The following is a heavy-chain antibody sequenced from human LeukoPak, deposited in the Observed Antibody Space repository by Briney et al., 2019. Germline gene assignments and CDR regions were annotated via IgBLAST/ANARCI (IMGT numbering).Heavy chain of an antibody. D-gene: IGHD6-13*01. J-gene: IGHJ4*02. V-gene: IGHV1-24*01. CDR1: GYTLTELS. CDR2: FDPEDGET. CDR3: ATDLAAAGNFYFDY. Sequence: GASVKVSCKVSGYTLTELSMHWVRQAPGKGLEWMGGFDPEDGETIYAQKFQGRVTMTEDTSTDTAYMELSSLRPEDTAVYYCATDLAAAGNFYFDYWGQGTLVTVSS.